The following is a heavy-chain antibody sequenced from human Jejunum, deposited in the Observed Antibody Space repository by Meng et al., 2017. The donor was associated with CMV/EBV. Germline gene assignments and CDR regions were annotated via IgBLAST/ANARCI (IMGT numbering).Heavy chain of an antibody. V-gene: IGHV2-5*02. J-gene: IGHJ4*02. D-gene: IGHD1-26*01. CDR1: GFSPSTSGEG. Sequence: QLTLKESGPPLGKPTQTLTLTCSFSGFSPSTSGEGVGWIRQPPGKALEWLALIYRGDDKRYSPSLNSRLTIAKDTSKNEVVLTLTNMGPIDTGTYYCAHFVGGYYPSRPDYWGQGTLVTVSS. CDR2: IYRGDDK. CDR3: AHFVGGYYPSRPDY.